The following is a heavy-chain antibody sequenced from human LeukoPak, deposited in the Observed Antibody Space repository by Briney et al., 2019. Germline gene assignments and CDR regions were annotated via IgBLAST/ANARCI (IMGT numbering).Heavy chain of an antibody. Sequence: EASVKVSCKASGYTFTDYYMHWVRQTPGQGLEWMGGIIPIFGTANYAQKFQGRVTITTDESTSTAYMELSSLRSEDTAVYYCAGPGTQSGGRDNWNYDPDVEHDAFDIWGQGTMVTVSS. J-gene: IGHJ3*02. CDR2: IIPIFGTA. CDR3: AGPGTQSGGRDNWNYDPDVEHDAFDI. D-gene: IGHD1-7*01. V-gene: IGHV1-69*05. CDR1: GYTFTDYY.